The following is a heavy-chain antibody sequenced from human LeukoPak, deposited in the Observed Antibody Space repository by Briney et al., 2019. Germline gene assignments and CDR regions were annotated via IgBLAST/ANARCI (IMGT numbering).Heavy chain of an antibody. CDR3: AREYSSGWTGRY. CDR1: GFTFSSYA. Sequence: GGSLRLSCAASGFTFSSYAMSWVRQAPGKGLEWVSAISGSGGSTYYADSVKGRFTISRDNSKNTLYLQMNSLRADDTAVYYCAREYSSGWTGRYWGQGTLVTVSS. V-gene: IGHV3-23*01. D-gene: IGHD6-19*01. CDR2: ISGSGGST. J-gene: IGHJ4*02.